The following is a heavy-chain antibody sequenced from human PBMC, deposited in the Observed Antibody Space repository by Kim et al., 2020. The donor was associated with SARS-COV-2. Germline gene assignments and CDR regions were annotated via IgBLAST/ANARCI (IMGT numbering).Heavy chain of an antibody. D-gene: IGHD6-13*01. V-gene: IGHV4-31*02. CDR3: ARGPTTYSSSWYAVD. Sequence: PSLKSRVTISVDTSKNQFSLKLSSVTAADTAVYYCARGPTTYSSSWYAVDWGQGTLVTVSS. J-gene: IGHJ4*02.